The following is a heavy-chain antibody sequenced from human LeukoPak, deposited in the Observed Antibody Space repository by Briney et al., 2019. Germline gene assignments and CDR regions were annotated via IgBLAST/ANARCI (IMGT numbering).Heavy chain of an antibody. V-gene: IGHV3-7*01. Sequence: GGSLRLSCAASGFTFSNYWMSWVRQAPGMGLEWVATIKEDGSEKYYVDSVKGRFTISRDSAKNSLYLQMNSLRAEDTAVYYCATPASRTVDCWGQGTLVTVSS. CDR2: IKEDGSEK. CDR3: ATPASRTVDC. CDR1: GFTFSNYW. D-gene: IGHD1-1*01. J-gene: IGHJ4*02.